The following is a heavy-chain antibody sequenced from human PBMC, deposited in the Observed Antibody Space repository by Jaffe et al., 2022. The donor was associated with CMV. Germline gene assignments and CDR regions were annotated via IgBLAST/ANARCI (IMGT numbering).Heavy chain of an antibody. CDR1: GFSLSTSGMC. D-gene: IGHD6-19*01. CDR3: ARIVAVAGSDAFDI. J-gene: IGHJ3*02. V-gene: IGHV2-70*15. Sequence: QVTLRESGPALVKPTQTLTLTCTFSGFSLSTSGMCVSWIRQPPGKALEWLARIDWDDDKYYSTSLKTRLTISKDTSKNQVVLTMTNMDPVDTATYYCARIVAVAGSDAFDIWGQGTMVTVSS. CDR2: IDWDDDK.